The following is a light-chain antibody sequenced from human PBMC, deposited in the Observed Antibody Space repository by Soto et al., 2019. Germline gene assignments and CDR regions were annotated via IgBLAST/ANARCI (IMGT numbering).Light chain of an antibody. V-gene: IGKV3-20*01. Sequence: EIVLTQSPATLSLSPGEIATLYCSASQSVSSYLAWYQQKPGQAPRLLIYGASSRATGIPDRFSGTGSETDFTLTISRLEPEDFAVYYCQQYDNSPITFGQGTRLEIK. J-gene: IGKJ5*01. CDR2: GAS. CDR3: QQYDNSPIT. CDR1: QSVSSY.